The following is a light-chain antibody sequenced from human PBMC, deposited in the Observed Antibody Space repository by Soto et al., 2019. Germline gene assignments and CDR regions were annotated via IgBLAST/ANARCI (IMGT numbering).Light chain of an antibody. CDR3: QQYDAWPPGT. J-gene: IGKJ4*01. CDR2: GAS. Sequence: DIVMTQSPAFVSASLGERVTLSCRASRTIDTYLAWFQHRLGQPPRLLIFGASVRAPGVPPRFSGGGSGTEFTLTINSLRSEGFAVYFCQQYDAWPPGTFGGGTTVEI. V-gene: IGKV3-15*01. CDR1: RTIDTY.